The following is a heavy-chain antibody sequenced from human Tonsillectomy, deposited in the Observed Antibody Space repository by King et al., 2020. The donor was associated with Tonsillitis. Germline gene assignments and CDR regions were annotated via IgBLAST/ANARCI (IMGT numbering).Heavy chain of an antibody. CDR2: ISYDGSNK. V-gene: IGHV3-30*04. Sequence: QVQLVQSGGGVVQPGRSLRLSCAASGFTFSRYAMHWVRQAPGKGLEWVAVISYDGSNKYYADSVKGRFTISRDNSKNTLYLQMKSLRAEDTAVYYCVRDLSGSLPTYYYGMDVWGQGTTVTVSS. CDR3: VRDLSGSLPTYYYGMDV. J-gene: IGHJ6*02. D-gene: IGHD1-26*01. CDR1: GFTFSRYA.